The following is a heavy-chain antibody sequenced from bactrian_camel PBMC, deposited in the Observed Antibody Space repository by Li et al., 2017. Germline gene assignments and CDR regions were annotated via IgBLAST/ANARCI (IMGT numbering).Heavy chain of an antibody. CDR2: ISDVSAT. J-gene: IGHJ6*01. Sequence: VQLVESGGGLVQPGGSLRLSCVASGFAFSKYYISWVRRAPGKGLEWVSGISDVSATYYVDSVEGRFTISRDNAKNTVFLQLNSLKTEDMAMYYCGNILSGYWDQGTQVTVS. CDR1: GFAFSKYY. V-gene: IGHV3S40*01. CDR3: GNILSGY.